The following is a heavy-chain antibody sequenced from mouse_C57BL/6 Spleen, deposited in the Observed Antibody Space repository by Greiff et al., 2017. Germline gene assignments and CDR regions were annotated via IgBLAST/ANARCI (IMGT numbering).Heavy chain of an antibody. J-gene: IGHJ3*01. CDR3: ARSGYDYDGWFAY. D-gene: IGHD2-4*01. CDR1: GYTFTSYW. Sequence: VKLQQPGAELVKPGASVKLSCKASGYTFTSYWMHWVKQRPGRGLEWIGRIDPNRGGTKYNEKFKSKATLTIDKPSSTAYMQLSSLTSEDSAVYYCARSGYDYDGWFAYWGQGTLVTVSA. V-gene: IGHV1-72*01. CDR2: IDPNRGGT.